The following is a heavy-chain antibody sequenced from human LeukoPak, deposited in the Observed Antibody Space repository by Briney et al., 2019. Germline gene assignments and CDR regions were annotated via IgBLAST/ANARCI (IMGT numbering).Heavy chain of an antibody. CDR1: GGSISSGSYY. Sequence: SQTLSLTCTVSGGSISSGSYYWGWIRQPAGKGLEWIGRIYTSGSTNYNPSLKSRVTISVDTSKNQFSLKLSSVTAADTAVYYCAASGADIVVVPAVDYWGQGTLVTVSS. V-gene: IGHV4-61*02. J-gene: IGHJ4*02. D-gene: IGHD2-2*01. CDR2: IYTSGST. CDR3: AASGADIVVVPAVDY.